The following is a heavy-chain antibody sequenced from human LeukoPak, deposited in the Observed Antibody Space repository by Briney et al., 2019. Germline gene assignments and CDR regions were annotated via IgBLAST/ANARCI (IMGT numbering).Heavy chain of an antibody. J-gene: IGHJ4*02. Sequence: GGSLRLSCAASGFAYSNTGMTWVRQAPGRGLEWVSTISPTGEGTHYADSVKGRFTISRDNSKNTLSLEMNSLRADDTATYYCARDAGGAWPFDYWGQGTRVIVSS. CDR2: ISPTGEGT. CDR3: ARDAGGAWPFDY. D-gene: IGHD4-17*01. V-gene: IGHV3-23*01. CDR1: GFAYSNTG.